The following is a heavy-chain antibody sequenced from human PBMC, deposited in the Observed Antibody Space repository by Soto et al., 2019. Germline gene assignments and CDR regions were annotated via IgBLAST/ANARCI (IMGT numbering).Heavy chain of an antibody. CDR1: GFTFSSYA. J-gene: IGHJ6*02. CDR2: ISGSGGST. Sequence: GGSLRLSCAASGFTFSSYAKSWVRQAPGKGLEWVSAISGSGGSTYYADSVKGRFTISRDNSKNTLYLQMNSLRAEDTAVYYCAKALNYYGSGSYYYYYGMDVWGQGTTVTVSS. D-gene: IGHD3-10*01. V-gene: IGHV3-23*01. CDR3: AKALNYYGSGSYYYYYGMDV.